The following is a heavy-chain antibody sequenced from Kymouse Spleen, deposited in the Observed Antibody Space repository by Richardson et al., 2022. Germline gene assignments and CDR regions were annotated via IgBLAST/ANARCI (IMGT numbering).Heavy chain of an antibody. Sequence: QVQLVQSGAEVKKPGASVKVSCKASGYTFTSYDINWVRQATGQGLEWMGWMNPNSGNTGYAQKFQGRVTMTRNTSISTAYMELSSLRSEDTAVYYCARERTGTTTYYYYGMDVWGQGTTVTVSS. J-gene: IGHJ6*02. CDR1: GYTFTSYD. V-gene: IGHV1-8*01. CDR2: MNPNSGNT. D-gene: IGHD1-7*01. CDR3: ARERTGTTTYYYYGMDV.